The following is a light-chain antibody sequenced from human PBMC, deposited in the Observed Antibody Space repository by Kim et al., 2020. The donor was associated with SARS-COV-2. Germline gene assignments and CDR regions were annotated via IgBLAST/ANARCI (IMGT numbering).Light chain of an antibody. CDR2: HDS. V-gene: IGLV3-21*04. Sequence: AKIPCAGNNIGSKNVQWYQQKAGQAPVLVISHDSDRPSEIPDRFSGSNSGNTATLTISRVEAGDEADYYCQVWDGSTDHYVFGTGTKVTVL. CDR1: NIGSKN. J-gene: IGLJ1*01. CDR3: QVWDGSTDHYV.